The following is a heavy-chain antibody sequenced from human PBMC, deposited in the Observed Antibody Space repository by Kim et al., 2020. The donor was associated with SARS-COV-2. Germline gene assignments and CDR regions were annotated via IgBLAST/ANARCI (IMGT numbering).Heavy chain of an antibody. CDR3: ARVYGSGSYSGMDV. D-gene: IGHD3-10*01. CDR1: GYSFTSYG. J-gene: IGHJ6*02. V-gene: IGHV1-3*04. Sequence: ASVKVSCKASGYSFTSYGIHWVRQAPGQRLEWMGWISTGNGNTEYSPKFQGSVTITRDISATTAYMELSSLRSEDTAVYYCARVYGSGSYSGMDVWGQGTTVTVSS. CDR2: ISTGNGNT.